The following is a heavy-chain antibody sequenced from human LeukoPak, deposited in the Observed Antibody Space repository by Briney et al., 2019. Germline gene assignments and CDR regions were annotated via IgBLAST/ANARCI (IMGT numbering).Heavy chain of an antibody. V-gene: IGHV4-59*08. CDR1: GDSVSSYY. J-gene: IGHJ1*01. Sequence: SETLSLTCTVSGDSVSSYYWGWIRQPPGKGLEWIGYINYSGSTNYNPSLKSRVTISGDTSKNQFSLKLSSVTAADTAVYYCASSSPGTEYFHHWGQGTLVTVSS. CDR3: ASSSPGTEYFHH. CDR2: INYSGST.